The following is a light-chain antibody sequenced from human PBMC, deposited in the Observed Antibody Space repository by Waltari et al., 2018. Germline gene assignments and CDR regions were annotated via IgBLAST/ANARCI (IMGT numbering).Light chain of an antibody. V-gene: IGLV1-40*01. J-gene: IGLJ1*01. CDR2: GNN. Sequence: QSVLTQPPSVSGAPGQRVTIPCTGTSSNIGAGSHVHWYQQLPGTAPKPLIYGNNKRPAGVPDRFSASKSGTSASLAITGLQAEDEADYYCQSYDSSLRGVFGSGTKVTVL. CDR1: SSNIGAGSH. CDR3: QSYDSSLRGV.